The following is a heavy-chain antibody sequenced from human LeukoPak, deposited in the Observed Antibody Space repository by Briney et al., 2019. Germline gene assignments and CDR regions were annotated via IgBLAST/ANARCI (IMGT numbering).Heavy chain of an antibody. CDR1: GFTFSSYS. CDR2: ISSSSSYI. V-gene: IGHV3-21*01. J-gene: IGHJ6*02. CDR3: ARDGIVVVTAIPAYYYYGMDV. D-gene: IGHD2-21*02. Sequence: GGSLRLSCAASGFTFSSYSMNWVRQAPGKGLEWVPSISSSSSYIYYADSVKGRFTISRDNAKNSLYLQMNSLRAEDTAVYYCARDGIVVVTAIPAYYYYGMDVWGQGTTVTVSS.